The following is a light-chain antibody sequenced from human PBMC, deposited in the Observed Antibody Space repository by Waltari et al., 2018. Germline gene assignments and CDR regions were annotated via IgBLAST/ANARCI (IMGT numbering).Light chain of an antibody. Sequence: DSVLPQSPGTLSLSPWERATLSCKTSQNIISSYLTWYQQKPGQAPRLVVYGVSTRATGIPDRFSGSRSGTDFTLTISRLEPEDFAVYYCQQYGGSPRIFTFGAGTKVEIK. CDR1: QNIISSY. CDR3: QQYGGSPRIFT. V-gene: IGKV3-20*01. CDR2: GVS. J-gene: IGKJ3*01.